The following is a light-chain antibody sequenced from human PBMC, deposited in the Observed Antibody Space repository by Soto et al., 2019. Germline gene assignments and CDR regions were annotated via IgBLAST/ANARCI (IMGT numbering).Light chain of an antibody. V-gene: IGKV1-16*02. J-gene: IGKJ5*01. CDR3: QKYNSYPFT. CDR1: QGTSHY. CDR2: ATP. Sequence: DIQMTQSTSSLSASVGDRVTITCPARQGTSHYLAWRQQNQGKAPKSLIYATPSSQSGVPSKFSSSGAGTDFTLTISSLQPEDFATDYCQKYNSYPFTCGHGTPLKIK.